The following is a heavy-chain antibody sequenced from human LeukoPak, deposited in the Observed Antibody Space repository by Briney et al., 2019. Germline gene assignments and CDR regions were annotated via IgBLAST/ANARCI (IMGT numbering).Heavy chain of an antibody. Sequence: GGSLRLSCAASGFTLSSYAMSWVRQAPGKGLEWVSTISGSGYRTYYADSVKGRFSISRDNSKNTLYLQMNSLRAEDTAVYYCARGSSDPDAFDIWGQGTMVTVSS. CDR2: ISGSGYRT. D-gene: IGHD2-21*02. V-gene: IGHV3-23*01. CDR1: GFTLSSYA. CDR3: ARGSSDPDAFDI. J-gene: IGHJ3*02.